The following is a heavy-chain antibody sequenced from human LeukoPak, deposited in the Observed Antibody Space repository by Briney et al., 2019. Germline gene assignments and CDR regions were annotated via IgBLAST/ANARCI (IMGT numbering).Heavy chain of an antibody. Sequence: PGGSLRLSCTASGFTFSSYSMNWVRQAPGKGLEWVSYISSSSSTIYYADSVKGRFTISRDNAKNSLYLQMNSLRAEDTAVYYCARDPLRYFAPSTFDYWGRGTLVTVSS. CDR1: GFTFSSYS. D-gene: IGHD3-9*01. CDR3: ARDPLRYFAPSTFDY. V-gene: IGHV3-48*04. J-gene: IGHJ4*02. CDR2: ISSSSSTI.